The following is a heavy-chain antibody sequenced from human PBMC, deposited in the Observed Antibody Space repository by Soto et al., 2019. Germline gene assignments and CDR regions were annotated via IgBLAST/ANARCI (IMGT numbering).Heavy chain of an antibody. Sequence: KPSETLSLTCTVSGGSIMSYYWSWIRQSPGKGLEWIGYIYYSGTTNYNPSLKSRVTMSVDTSKNQFSLKLSSVTAADTAVYYCARAPYYDYVWGENWFDPWGQGTLVTVSS. CDR3: ARAPYYDYVWGENWFDP. CDR2: IYYSGTT. D-gene: IGHD3-16*01. V-gene: IGHV4-59*01. CDR1: GGSIMSYY. J-gene: IGHJ5*02.